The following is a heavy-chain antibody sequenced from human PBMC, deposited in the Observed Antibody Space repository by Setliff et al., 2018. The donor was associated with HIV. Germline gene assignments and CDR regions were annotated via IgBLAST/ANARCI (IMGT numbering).Heavy chain of an antibody. J-gene: IGHJ5*02. CDR1: GFTFSSFG. Sequence: GESLKISCAASGFTFSSFGMHWVRQAPGKGLEWVAVIWFDGGLRYYVDSVKGRFTISRDNSKNSLFLQMNSLRADDTAVYYCAALSVRTNPVYGVISTRFDPWGQGSLVTVSS. CDR3: AALSVRTNPVYGVISTRFDP. D-gene: IGHD2-8*01. V-gene: IGHV3-33*01. CDR2: IWFDGGLR.